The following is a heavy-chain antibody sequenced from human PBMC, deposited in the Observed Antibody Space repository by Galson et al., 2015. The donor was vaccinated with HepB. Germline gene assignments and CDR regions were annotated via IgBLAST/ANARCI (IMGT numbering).Heavy chain of an antibody. CDR3: ARGRDNWSRYYFDY. CDR1: GCTFSGSS. J-gene: IGHJ4*02. D-gene: IGHD1-1*01. Sequence: SLRLSCAASGCTFSGSSMNWVRQAPGKGLEWVSYISSSGSTIYYADSVKGRFTISRDNANNSLDLQMNSLRAEDTALYFCARGRDNWSRYYFDYWGQGSLVTVSS. CDR2: ISSSGSTI. V-gene: IGHV3-48*01.